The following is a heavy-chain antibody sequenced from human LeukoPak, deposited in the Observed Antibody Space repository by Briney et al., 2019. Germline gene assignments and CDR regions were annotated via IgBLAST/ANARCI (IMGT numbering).Heavy chain of an antibody. CDR2: INPNSGGT. CDR1: GYTFSTYD. J-gene: IGHJ4*02. Sequence: GASVKVSCKASGYTFSTYDINWVPQAPGQGLEWMGWINPNSGGTNYAQKFQGRVTMTRDTSISTAYMELSRLRSDDTAVYYCARDYYDSSGYHDYWGQGTLVTVSS. D-gene: IGHD3-22*01. CDR3: ARDYYDSSGYHDY. V-gene: IGHV1-2*02.